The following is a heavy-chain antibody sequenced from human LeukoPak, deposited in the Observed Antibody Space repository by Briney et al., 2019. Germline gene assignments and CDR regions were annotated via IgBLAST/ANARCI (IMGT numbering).Heavy chain of an antibody. CDR2: IYYSGST. Sequence: PSETLSLTCTVSGGSISSYYWSWIRQPPGKGLEWIGYIYYSGSTNYNPSLKSRVTISVDTSKNQFSLKLSSVTAADTAVYYCARVPDGYSYGYCVGAFDIWGEGTMVTVSS. J-gene: IGHJ3*02. D-gene: IGHD5-18*01. CDR1: GGSISSYY. CDR3: ARVPDGYSYGYCVGAFDI. V-gene: IGHV4-59*01.